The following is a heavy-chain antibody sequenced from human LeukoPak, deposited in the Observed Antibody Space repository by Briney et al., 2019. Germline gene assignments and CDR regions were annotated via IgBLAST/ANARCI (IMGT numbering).Heavy chain of an antibody. J-gene: IGHJ4*02. CDR3: ASTGVNYDILTGYQPYYFDY. D-gene: IGHD3-9*01. CDR2: IYYSGST. CDR1: GGSISSSSYY. Sequence: KPSETLSLTCTVSGGSISSSSYYWGWIRQPPGKGLEWIGSIYYSGSTYYNPSLKSRVTISVDTSKNQFSLKLSSVTAADTAVYYCASTGVNYDILTGYQPYYFDYWGQGTLVTVSS. V-gene: IGHV4-39*07.